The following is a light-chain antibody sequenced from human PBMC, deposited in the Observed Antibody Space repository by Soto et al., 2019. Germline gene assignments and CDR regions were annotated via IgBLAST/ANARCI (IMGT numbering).Light chain of an antibody. CDR1: SSDVGDYNY. CDR2: DVS. CDR3: SSYTSSTTRV. J-gene: IGLJ1*01. Sequence: QSALTQPASVSGSSGQSITISCTGTSSDVGDYNYVSWYQQHPGKAPKLMIYDVSNRPSGVSNRFSGSKSGSTASLTISGLQAEDEADYYCSSYTSSTTRVFGTGTKVTV. V-gene: IGLV2-14*01.